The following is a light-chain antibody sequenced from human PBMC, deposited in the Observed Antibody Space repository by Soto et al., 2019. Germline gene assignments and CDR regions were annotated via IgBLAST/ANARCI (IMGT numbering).Light chain of an antibody. Sequence: QSALTQPRSVSGSPGQSVTISCTGTSSDVGGYNYVSWYQQDPGKAPRLMIFDVTQRPSGVPDRFSGSKSGNTAYLTISGLQNEDEASYFCCSYAGTYPKFGGGTKLTVL. CDR2: DVT. J-gene: IGLJ2*01. V-gene: IGLV2-11*01. CDR1: SSDVGGYNY. CDR3: CSYAGTYPK.